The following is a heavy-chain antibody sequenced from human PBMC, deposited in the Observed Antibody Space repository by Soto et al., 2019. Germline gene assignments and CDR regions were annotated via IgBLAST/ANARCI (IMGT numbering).Heavy chain of an antibody. CDR1: GYSFTSYW. CDR3: ARGEVVVQAAMLSWFDP. Sequence: GESLKISCQGSGYSFTSYWIGWVRQMPGKGLEWMGIIDPGDSDTRYSQSFQGQVNISADKSISTAYLQWSSLKASDTAMYYCARGEVVVQAAMLSWFDPWGQGTLVTVSS. D-gene: IGHD2-2*01. J-gene: IGHJ5*02. V-gene: IGHV5-51*01. CDR2: IDPGDSDT.